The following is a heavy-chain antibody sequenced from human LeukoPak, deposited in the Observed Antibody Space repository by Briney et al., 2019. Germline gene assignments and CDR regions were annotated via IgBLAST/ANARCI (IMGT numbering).Heavy chain of an antibody. Sequence: GGSLRLSCAASGFTFSSYSMNWVRQAPGKGLEWVSSISSSSSYIYYADSVKGRFTISRDNAKNSLYLQMNSLRAEDTAVYYCARGRGLRYFDWFNHWGQGTLVTVYS. CDR2: ISSSSSYI. CDR3: ARGRGLRYFDWFNH. J-gene: IGHJ5*02. CDR1: GFTFSSYS. V-gene: IGHV3-21*01. D-gene: IGHD3-9*01.